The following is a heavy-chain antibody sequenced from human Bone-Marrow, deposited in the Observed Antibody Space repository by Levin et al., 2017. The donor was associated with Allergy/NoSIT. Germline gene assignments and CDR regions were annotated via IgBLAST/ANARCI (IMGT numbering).Heavy chain of an antibody. CDR2: IYYNGST. CDR3: ARESDRQGTEYCSDYTCYRRYYHYMDV. CDR1: GASMTADY. D-gene: IGHD2-2*02. J-gene: IGHJ6*03. V-gene: IGHV4-59*12. Sequence: SETLSLTCIVSGASMTADYWSWIRQSPGKGLEWIGQIYYNGSTNYNPSLKSRVTISVDTPKNQFSLKLRSVTTADTAVYYCARESDRQGTEYCSDYTCYRRYYHYMDVWGKGTTVIVSS.